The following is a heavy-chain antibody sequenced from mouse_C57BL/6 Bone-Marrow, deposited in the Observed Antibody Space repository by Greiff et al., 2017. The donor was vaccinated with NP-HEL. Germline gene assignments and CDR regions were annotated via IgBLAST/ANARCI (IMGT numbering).Heavy chain of an antibody. Sequence: DVKLQESGPELVKPGASVKMSCKASGYTFTDYNMHWVKQSHGKSLEWIGYINPNNGGTSYNQKFKGKATLTVNKSSSTAYMELRSLTSEDSAVYYCAHVYYAMDYWGQGTSVTVSS. CDR3: AHVYYAMDY. CDR2: INPNNGGT. CDR1: GYTFTDYN. J-gene: IGHJ4*01. V-gene: IGHV1-22*01.